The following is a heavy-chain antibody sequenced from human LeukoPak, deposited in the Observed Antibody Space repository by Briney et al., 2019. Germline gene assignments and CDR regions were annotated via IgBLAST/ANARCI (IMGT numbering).Heavy chain of an antibody. CDR2: ISLSSSTI. J-gene: IGHJ4*02. CDR3: AREGVTVTASDY. Sequence: GGSLRLSCAASGFTFSFYNMNWVRQAPGKGLEWVSYISLSSSTIYYADSVKGRFTISRDNAKNSLYLQMNSLRAEDTAVYYCAREGVTVTASDYWGQGTLVTVSS. V-gene: IGHV3-48*01. D-gene: IGHD2-21*02. CDR1: GFTFSFYN.